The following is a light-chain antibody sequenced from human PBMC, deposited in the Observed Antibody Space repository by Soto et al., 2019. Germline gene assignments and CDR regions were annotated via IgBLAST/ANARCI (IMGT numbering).Light chain of an antibody. CDR1: SSDVGYYNY. J-gene: IGLJ3*02. V-gene: IGLV2-14*01. Sequence: QSALSQPASVSGSPGQSITISCTGTSSDVGYYNYVSWYQQHPGKAPKLMIYDVSFRPSGVSDRFSGSKSGDTASLTISGLQAEDEADYYCSSFTTSTTWVFGGGTKVTVL. CDR2: DVS. CDR3: SSFTTSTTWV.